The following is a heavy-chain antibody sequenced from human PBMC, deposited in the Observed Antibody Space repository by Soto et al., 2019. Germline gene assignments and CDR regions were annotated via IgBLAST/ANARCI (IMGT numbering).Heavy chain of an antibody. J-gene: IGHJ4*02. CDR2: ISGSGGST. Sequence: GGSLRLSCAASGFTFSSYAMSWVRQAPGKGLEWVSAISGSGGSTYYADSVKGRFTISRDNSKNTLYLQMNSLRAEDTAVYYCAKDQSLPYYYDSSGYYPHYYWGQGTLVPVSS. V-gene: IGHV3-23*01. D-gene: IGHD3-22*01. CDR1: GFTFSSYA. CDR3: AKDQSLPYYYDSSGYYPHYY.